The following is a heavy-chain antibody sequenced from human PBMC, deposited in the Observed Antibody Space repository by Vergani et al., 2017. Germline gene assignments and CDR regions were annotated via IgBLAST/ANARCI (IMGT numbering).Heavy chain of an antibody. D-gene: IGHD5-12*01. CDR2: IYSGGST. CDR3: ARKRVDIVATTTCYYCYYGMDG. Sequence: EVQLVESGGGLVQPGGSLRLSCAASGFTVSSNYMSWVRQAPGKGLEWVGVIYSGGSTYYADSVKGRFTISRHSSKNTLYLQMNSLRAEDTAVYYCARKRVDIVATTTCYYCYYGMDGGDRGTTVTVSS. J-gene: IGHJ6*02. CDR1: GFTVSSNY. V-gene: IGHV3-53*04.